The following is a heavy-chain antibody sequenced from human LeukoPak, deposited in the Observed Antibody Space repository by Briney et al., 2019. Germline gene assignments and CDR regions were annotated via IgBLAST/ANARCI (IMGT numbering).Heavy chain of an antibody. CDR2: IHPSGST. V-gene: IGHV4-4*07. J-gene: IGHJ4*02. CDR1: GDSISSYY. Sequence: PSETLSLTCTVSGDSISSYYWSWIRQPAGKGLEWIGRIHPSGSTNYNPSLKSRVTLSVDTSKNEFSLKLSSVTAADTAVYYCARGPPPDLDHWGRGTLVTVSS. CDR3: ARGPPPDLDH.